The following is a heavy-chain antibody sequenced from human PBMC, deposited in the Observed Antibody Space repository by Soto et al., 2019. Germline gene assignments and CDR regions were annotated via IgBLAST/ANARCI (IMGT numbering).Heavy chain of an antibody. CDR2: IYTSGST. CDR1: GASISRYY. V-gene: IGHV4-4*07. Sequence: QGQLQESGPGRVKPSGTRPLTCTVSGASISRYYWSWIRQPAGRGLEGIGRIYTSGSTNYNPSLKSRVTMSVDTSKNQFSLKLSSVTAADTAVYYCARAGTTDDYYYYGMDVWGQGTTVTVSS. CDR3: ARAGTTDDYYYYGMDV. J-gene: IGHJ6*02. D-gene: IGHD1-7*01.